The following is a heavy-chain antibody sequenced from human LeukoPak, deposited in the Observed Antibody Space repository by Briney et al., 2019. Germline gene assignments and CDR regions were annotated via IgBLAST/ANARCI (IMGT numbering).Heavy chain of an antibody. Sequence: ASVKVSCKASGYTFTGYYMHWVRQAPGQGLEWMRRINPNSGGTNYAQKFQGRVTMTRDTSISTAYMELSRLRSDDTAVYYCARGDILTVYYSVYYYYMDVSRRGTTVTVSS. D-gene: IGHD3-9*01. CDR1: GYTFTGYY. V-gene: IGHV1-2*06. CDR3: ARGDILTVYYSVYYYYMDV. J-gene: IGHJ6*03. CDR2: INPNSGGT.